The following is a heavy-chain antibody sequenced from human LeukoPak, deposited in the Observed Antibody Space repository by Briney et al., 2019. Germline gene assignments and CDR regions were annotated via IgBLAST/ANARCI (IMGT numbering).Heavy chain of an antibody. CDR2: IIPILGIA. V-gene: IGHV1-69*04. CDR3: ARDGMRGSFDY. D-gene: IGHD2-8*01. J-gene: IGHJ4*02. CDR1: GGTFSSYT. Sequence: SVKVSCKASGGTFSSYTISWVRQAPGQGLEWMGRIIPILGIANYAQKFQGRVTITADKSTGTAYMELSSLRSEDTAVYYCARDGMRGSFDYWGQGTLVTVSS.